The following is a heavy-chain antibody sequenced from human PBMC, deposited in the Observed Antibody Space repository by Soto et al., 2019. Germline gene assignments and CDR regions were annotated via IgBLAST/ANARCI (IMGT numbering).Heavy chain of an antibody. V-gene: IGHV3-9*01. D-gene: IGHD6-19*01. J-gene: IGHJ6*02. Sequence: GGSLRLSCAASGFTFDDYAMHWVRQAPGKGLEWVSGISWNSGSIGYADSVKGRFTISRDNAKNSLYLQMNSLRAEDTALYYCAKDIAAVAGTVGDYYYYYGMDVWGQGTTVTVSS. CDR1: GFTFDDYA. CDR2: ISWNSGSI. CDR3: AKDIAAVAGTVGDYYYYYGMDV.